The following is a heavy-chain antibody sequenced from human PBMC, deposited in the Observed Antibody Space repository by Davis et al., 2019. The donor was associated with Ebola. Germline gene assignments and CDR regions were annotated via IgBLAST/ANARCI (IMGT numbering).Heavy chain of an antibody. D-gene: IGHD2-15*01. CDR2: IIPILGIA. CDR3: AREVVVVVAANNNWFDP. Sequence: AASVKVSCKASGGTFSSYAISWVRQAPGQGLEWMGRIIPILGIANYAQKFQGRVTITADKSTSTAYMALSSLRSEDTAVYYCAREVVVVVAANNNWFDPWGQGTLVTVSS. CDR1: GGTFSSYA. J-gene: IGHJ5*02. V-gene: IGHV1-69*04.